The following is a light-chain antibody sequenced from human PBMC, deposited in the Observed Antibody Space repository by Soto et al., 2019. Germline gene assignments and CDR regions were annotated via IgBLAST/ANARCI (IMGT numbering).Light chain of an antibody. CDR1: SSDVGGYNY. CDR3: SSYAGTYTWV. CDR2: DVI. Sequence: QSALTQPPSASGSPGQSVTISCTGTSSDVGGYNYVSWYQQHPGKAPKVMIYDVIKRPSGVPDRFSGSKSGNTASLTVSGLQPEDEANYYCSSYAGTYTWVFGGGTKLTVL. V-gene: IGLV2-8*01. J-gene: IGLJ3*02.